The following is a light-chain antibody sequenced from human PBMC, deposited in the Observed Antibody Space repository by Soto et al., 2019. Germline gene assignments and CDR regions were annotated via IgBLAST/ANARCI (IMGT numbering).Light chain of an antibody. CDR3: QSYDSAFSGLV. CDR2: QVS. Sequence: QSALTQPASVSGSPGQSITISCTGTSSDLGGYNFVSWYQHHPGKAPKLMIYQVSNRPSGVSNRFSGSKSGNTASLTISGLQAEDEADYFCQSYDSAFSGLVFGGGTKVTVL. CDR1: SSDLGGYNF. V-gene: IGLV2-14*01. J-gene: IGLJ3*02.